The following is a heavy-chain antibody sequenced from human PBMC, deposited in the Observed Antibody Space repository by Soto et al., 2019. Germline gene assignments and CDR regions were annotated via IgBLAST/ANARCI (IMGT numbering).Heavy chain of an antibody. CDR2: IYYTGNT. CDR1: GGSISSGGYY. D-gene: IGHD6-6*01. CDR3: AGVGISSSDAFDI. Sequence: PSETLSLTCTVSGGSISSGGYYWSWIRQHPEKGLEWLGYIYYTGNTYYNASLKSRVTISVATSNNQFSLKLSSVTAADTAVYYCAGVGISSSDAFDIWGQGTTVTVSS. V-gene: IGHV4-31*03. J-gene: IGHJ3*02.